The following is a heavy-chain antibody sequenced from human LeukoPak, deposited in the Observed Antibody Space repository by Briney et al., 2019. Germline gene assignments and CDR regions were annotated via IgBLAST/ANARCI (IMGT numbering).Heavy chain of an antibody. J-gene: IGHJ4*02. V-gene: IGHV4-31*03. CDR1: SGSISSGGYY. CDR3: ARGRYYDILTGYLDY. D-gene: IGHD3-9*01. CDR2: IYYSGST. Sequence: SQTLSLTCTVSSGSISSGGYYWSWIRQHPGKGLEWIGYIYYSGSTYYNPSLKSRVTISVDTSKNQFSLKLSSVTAADTAVYYCARGRYYDILTGYLDYWGQGTLVTVSS.